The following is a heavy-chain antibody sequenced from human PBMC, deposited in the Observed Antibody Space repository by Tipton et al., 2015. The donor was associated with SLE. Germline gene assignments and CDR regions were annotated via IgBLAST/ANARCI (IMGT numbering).Heavy chain of an antibody. J-gene: IGHJ4*02. D-gene: IGHD2-21*02. CDR3: ARVWSGDTDY. CDR2: IYSGGST. Sequence: GSLRLSCAASGFTFDDYAMHWVRQAPGKGLEWVSVIYSGGSTYYADSVKGRFTISRDNSKNTLYLQMNSLRAEDTAVYYCARVWSGDTDYWGQGTLVTVSS. CDR1: GFTFDDYA. V-gene: IGHV3-53*05.